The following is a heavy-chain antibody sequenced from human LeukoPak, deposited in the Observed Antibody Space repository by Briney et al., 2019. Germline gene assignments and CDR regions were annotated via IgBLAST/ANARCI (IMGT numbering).Heavy chain of an antibody. V-gene: IGHV3-23*01. D-gene: IGHD3-3*01. J-gene: IGHJ6*02. CDR3: AKDFWSGNYQSGGLDV. CDR1: GFTSRNFA. Sequence: RGSLRLSCAASGFTSRNFAMSWVRQAPGKGLEWVSHITNNADATYYADSVKGRFTVSRDNSNNILYLQLESLRAEDAAVYYCAKDFWSGNYQSGGLDVWAQGSTVTVSS. CDR2: ITNNADAT.